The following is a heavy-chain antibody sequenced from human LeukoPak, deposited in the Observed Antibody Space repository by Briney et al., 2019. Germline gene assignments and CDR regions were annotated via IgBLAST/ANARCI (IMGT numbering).Heavy chain of an antibody. D-gene: IGHD7-27*01. CDR3: ARNAGESNNWFDP. J-gene: IGHJ5*02. CDR1: GGSFSGYY. CDR2: IYYSGST. V-gene: IGHV4-59*01. Sequence: SETLSLTCAVYGGSFSGYYWSWIRQPPGKGLGWIGYIYYSGSTNYNPSLKSRVTISVDTSKNQFSLKLSSVTAADTAVYYCARNAGESNNWFDPWGQGTLVTVSS.